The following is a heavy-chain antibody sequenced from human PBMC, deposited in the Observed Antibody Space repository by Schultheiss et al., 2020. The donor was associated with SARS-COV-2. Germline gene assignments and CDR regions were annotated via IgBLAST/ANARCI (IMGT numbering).Heavy chain of an antibody. CDR3: ARDGADTWGYYYYMDV. Sequence: GGSLRLSCAASGFTFSSYAMHWVRQSPGKGLEWVSSISGSRSYIYYADSVKGRFSISRDNAKNSLYLQMNSLRAEDTAVYYCARDGADTWGYYYYMDVWGKGTTVTVSS. D-gene: IGHD6-25*01. V-gene: IGHV3-21*01. CDR2: ISGSRSYI. J-gene: IGHJ6*03. CDR1: GFTFSSYA.